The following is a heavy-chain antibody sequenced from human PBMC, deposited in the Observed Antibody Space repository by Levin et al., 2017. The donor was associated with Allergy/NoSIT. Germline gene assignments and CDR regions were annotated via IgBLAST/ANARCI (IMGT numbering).Heavy chain of an antibody. CDR3: AGGETRITIVGRAPGKYWFDP. Sequence: GESLKISCKASGYTFTSYDINWVRQATGQGLEWMGWMNPNSGNTGYAQKFQGRVTMTRNTSISTAYMELSSLRSEDTAVYYCAGGETRITIVGRAPGKYWFDPWGQGTLVTVSS. V-gene: IGHV1-8*01. CDR2: MNPNSGNT. D-gene: IGHD3-3*01. CDR1: GYTFTSYD. J-gene: IGHJ5*02.